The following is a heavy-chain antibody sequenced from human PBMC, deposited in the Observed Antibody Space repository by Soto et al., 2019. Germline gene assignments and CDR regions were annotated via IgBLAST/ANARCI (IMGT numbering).Heavy chain of an antibody. CDR2: INHSGST. CDR3: ARGYSSSWFDY. J-gene: IGHJ4*02. D-gene: IGHD6-13*01. Sequence: SETLPLPCAVYGGCFSGYYWCWIRQPPGKGLEWIGEINHSGSTNYNPSLQRRVTISVDTSKNQFSLKLSSVTAADTAVYYCARGYSSSWFDYWGQGTLVTVSS. CDR1: GGCFSGYY. V-gene: IGHV4-34*01.